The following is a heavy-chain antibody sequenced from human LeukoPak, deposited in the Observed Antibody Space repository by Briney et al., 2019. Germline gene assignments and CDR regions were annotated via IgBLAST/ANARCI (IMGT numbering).Heavy chain of an antibody. J-gene: IGHJ4*02. CDR1: GGTFSSYA. V-gene: IGHV1-69*13. Sequence: ASVKVSCKASGGTFSSYAISWVRQAPGQGLEWMGGIIPIFGTANYAQEFQGRVTITADESTSTAYMELSSLRSEDTAVYYCARGGEYYYDSSGYYYTAYYFDYWGQGTLVTVSS. CDR3: ARGGEYYYDSSGYYYTAYYFDY. CDR2: IIPIFGTA. D-gene: IGHD3-22*01.